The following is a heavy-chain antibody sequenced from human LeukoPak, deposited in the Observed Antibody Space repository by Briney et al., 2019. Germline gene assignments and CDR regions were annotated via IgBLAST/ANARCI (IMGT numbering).Heavy chain of an antibody. CDR2: ISSSSSCI. D-gene: IGHD2-21*02. Sequence: PGGSLRLSCAASGFTFSSYSMNWVRQAPGKGLEWVSSISSSSSCIYYADSVKGRFTISRDNAKNSLYLQMNSLRAEDTAVYYCARVRVVVTAAIDYWGQGTLVTVSS. CDR3: ARVRVVVTAAIDY. J-gene: IGHJ4*02. V-gene: IGHV3-21*01. CDR1: GFTFSSYS.